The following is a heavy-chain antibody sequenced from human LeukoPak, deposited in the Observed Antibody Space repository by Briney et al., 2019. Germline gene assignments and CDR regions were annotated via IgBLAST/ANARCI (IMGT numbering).Heavy chain of an antibody. CDR1: GFPFGDYS. V-gene: IGHV3-49*04. Sequence: GGSLRLSCTASGFPFGDYSMIWVRQAPGKGLEWVGSIRGETYGGTTEYAASVKGRLILSRDDSKSIAYLQLSSLKTEDTAVYYSTREKIPGLFGVLFWGQGTLVTVSS. J-gene: IGHJ4*02. D-gene: IGHD3-10*01. CDR3: TREKIPGLFGVLF. CDR2: IRGETYGGTT.